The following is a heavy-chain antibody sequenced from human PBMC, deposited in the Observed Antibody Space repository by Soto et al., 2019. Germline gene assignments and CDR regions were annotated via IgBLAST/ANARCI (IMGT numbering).Heavy chain of an antibody. V-gene: IGHV1-2*02. Sequence: ASVKVSCKASGYTFTGYYIYWLRQAPGQGLEWMGWINPNNGDTNYAQKFQGRVTMTRDSSISTAYLELSRLRSDDTAIYYCARLKSYYDSRGYSDYWGQGTLVTVS. CDR1: GYTFTGYY. CDR2: INPNNGDT. CDR3: ARLKSYYDSRGYSDY. D-gene: IGHD3-22*01. J-gene: IGHJ4*02.